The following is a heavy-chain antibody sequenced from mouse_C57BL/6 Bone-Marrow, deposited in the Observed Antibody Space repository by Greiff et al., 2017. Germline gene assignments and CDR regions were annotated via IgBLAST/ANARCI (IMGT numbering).Heavy chain of an antibody. CDR2: ISNLAYSI. D-gene: IGHD1-1*01. CDR1: GFTFSDYG. J-gene: IGHJ3*01. CDR3: ARQGYGSPFAY. Sequence: EVKLEESGGGLVQPGGSLKLSCAASGFTFSDYGMAWVRQAPRKGPEWVAFISNLAYSIYYADTVTGRFTISRENAKNTLYLEMSSLRSEDTAMYYCARQGYGSPFAYWGQGTLVTVSA. V-gene: IGHV5-15*04.